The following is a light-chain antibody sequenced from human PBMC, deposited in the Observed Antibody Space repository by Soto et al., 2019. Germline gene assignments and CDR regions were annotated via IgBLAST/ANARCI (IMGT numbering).Light chain of an antibody. CDR1: QSVRNSL. J-gene: IGKJ1*01. V-gene: IGKV3-20*01. CDR3: HQYDSIVQT. Sequence: EIVLTQSPGTLSLSPGERATLSCRASQSVRNSLLAWYQQKPGQPPRLLIYDASTRATATPERFSCSGSGTDFTLTISRLELEDFAVYYCHQYDSIVQTFGQGTKVDIK. CDR2: DAS.